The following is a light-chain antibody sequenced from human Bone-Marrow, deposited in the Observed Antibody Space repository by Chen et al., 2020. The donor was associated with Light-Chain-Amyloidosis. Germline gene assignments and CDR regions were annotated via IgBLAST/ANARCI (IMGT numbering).Light chain of an antibody. J-gene: IGLJ1*01. CDR1: SSDTRGYKY. V-gene: IGLV2-8*01. CDR3: FSYVVNNHYV. CDR2: EVN. Sequence: QSVLTQPPSASGSRGQSVTISCTGVSSDTRGYKYVSWYQQHPGRAPKLLIYEVNKRPSGVPDRCSGSRFGDTASLTVAGLQAEDEADYYCFSYVVNNHYVFGGGTKVSVL.